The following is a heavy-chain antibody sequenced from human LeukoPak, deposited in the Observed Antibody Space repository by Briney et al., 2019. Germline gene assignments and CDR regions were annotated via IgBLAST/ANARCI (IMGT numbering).Heavy chain of an antibody. V-gene: IGHV3-30-3*01. CDR2: ISYDGSNK. Sequence: PWGSLRLSCAASGFTFSSYAMHWVRQAPGKGLEWVAVISYDGSNKYYADSVKGRFTISRDNSKNTLYLQMNSLRAEDTAVYYCANLYRIAVAENFDYWGQGTLVTASS. D-gene: IGHD6-19*01. CDR3: ANLYRIAVAENFDY. CDR1: GFTFSSYA. J-gene: IGHJ4*02.